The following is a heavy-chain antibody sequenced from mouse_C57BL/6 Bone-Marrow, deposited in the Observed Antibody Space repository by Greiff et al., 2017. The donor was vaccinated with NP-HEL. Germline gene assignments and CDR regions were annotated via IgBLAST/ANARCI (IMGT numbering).Heavy chain of an antibody. J-gene: IGHJ1*03. CDR3: ARGKTDQGTGWYFEV. CDR2: IDPETGGT. Sequence: QVQLKQSGAELVRPGASVTLSCKASGYTFTDYEMHWVKQTPVHGLEWIGAIDPETGGTSYNQKFKGKAILTADKSSSTAYMELRSLTSEDSAIYYCARGKTDQGTGWYFEVWGTGTTVTVSS. D-gene: IGHD3-2*02. V-gene: IGHV1-15*01. CDR1: GYTFTDYE.